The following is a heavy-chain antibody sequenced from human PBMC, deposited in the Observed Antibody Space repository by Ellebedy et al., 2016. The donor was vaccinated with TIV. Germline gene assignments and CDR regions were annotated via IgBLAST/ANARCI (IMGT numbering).Heavy chain of an antibody. J-gene: IGHJ3*02. CDR1: GGSISSGGYS. V-gene: IGHV4-30-2*01. CDR3: ARGRIGYCSSTSCYYDAFDI. Sequence: SETLSLTXAVSGGSISSGGYSCSWIRQPPGKGLEWIGYIYHSGSTYYNPSLKSRVTISVDTSKNQFSLKLSSVTAADTAVYYCARGRIGYCSSTSCYYDAFDIWGQGTMVTVSS. D-gene: IGHD2-2*03. CDR2: IYHSGST.